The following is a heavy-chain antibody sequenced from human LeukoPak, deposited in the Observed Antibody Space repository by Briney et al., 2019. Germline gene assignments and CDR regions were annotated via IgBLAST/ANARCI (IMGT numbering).Heavy chain of an antibody. Sequence: GGSLRLSCAASGFTFSSYAMSWVRQAPGKGLEWVANVKYDGGEKHYLDSVKGRFTISRDDAKNSLYLQMNSLRAEDTAVYYCAREGTITAYNFDYWGLGTLVTVSS. D-gene: IGHD5-12*01. CDR2: VKYDGGEK. CDR1: GFTFSSYA. J-gene: IGHJ4*02. CDR3: AREGTITAYNFDY. V-gene: IGHV3-7*05.